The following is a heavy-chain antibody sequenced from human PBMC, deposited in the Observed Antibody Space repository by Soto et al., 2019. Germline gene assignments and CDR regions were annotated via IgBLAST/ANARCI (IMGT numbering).Heavy chain of an antibody. V-gene: IGHV3-33*01. D-gene: IGHD5-18*01. CDR3: ARDVRGWIQLWLPWFDP. CDR2: IWYDGSNK. J-gene: IGHJ5*02. Sequence: PGGSLRLSCAASGFTFSSYGMHWVRQAPGKGLEWVAVIWYDGSNKYYADSVKGRFTISRDNSKNTLYLQMNSLRAEDTAAYYCARDVRGWIQLWLPWFDPWGQGTLVTVSS. CDR1: GFTFSSYG.